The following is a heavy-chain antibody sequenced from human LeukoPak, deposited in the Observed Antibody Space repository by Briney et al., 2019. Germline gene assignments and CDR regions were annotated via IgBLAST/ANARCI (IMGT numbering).Heavy chain of an antibody. Sequence: GGSLRLSCVASGFTFSSYEMNWVRQAPGKGLEWVSHISRSGSTIYHADSVKGRFTLSRDNAKKSLYLEMKSLRAEDTAVYYCARERETTVTYDAFDIWGLGTMVTVSS. J-gene: IGHJ3*02. V-gene: IGHV3-48*03. CDR1: GFTFSSYE. CDR3: ARERETTVTYDAFDI. CDR2: ISRSGSTI. D-gene: IGHD4-17*01.